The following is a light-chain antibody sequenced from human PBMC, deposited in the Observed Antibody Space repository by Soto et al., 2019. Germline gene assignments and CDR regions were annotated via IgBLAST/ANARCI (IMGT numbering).Light chain of an antibody. CDR1: QRLLYTSNNQNY. Sequence: DIVITQSPASLTVSLGERATIKCRSSQRLLYTSNNQNYLAWYQQKPGHPPKVLIYWTSTRQTGVPDRFSGSGSGTDFTLTISRLQGDDVAVYYCQQYFSTPISFGEGKRLEMK. CDR2: WTS. J-gene: IGKJ5*01. CDR3: QQYFSTPIS. V-gene: IGKV4-1*01.